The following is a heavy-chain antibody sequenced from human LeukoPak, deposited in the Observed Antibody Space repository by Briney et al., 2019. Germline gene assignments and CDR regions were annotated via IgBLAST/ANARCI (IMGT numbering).Heavy chain of an antibody. Sequence: GESLKISCEASGYTFSNYWIGWVRQVPGQGLEWVAFVYPGDSDTRYSPSFQGQVTVSSDKSANTAYLHWSSLKASDTAMYYCARHPVLGDHWYFDLWGRGTLVTVSS. CDR2: VYPGDSDT. J-gene: IGHJ2*01. CDR1: GYTFSNYW. D-gene: IGHD2-21*01. V-gene: IGHV5-51*01. CDR3: ARHPVLGDHWYFDL.